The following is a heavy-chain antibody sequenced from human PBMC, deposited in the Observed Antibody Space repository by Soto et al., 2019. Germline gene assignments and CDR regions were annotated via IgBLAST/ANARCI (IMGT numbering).Heavy chain of an antibody. D-gene: IGHD2-2*01. J-gene: IGHJ4*02. CDR1: GFTFSSYG. V-gene: IGHV3-23*01. CDR2: ISGNGGST. CDR3: AKADQLRFDY. Sequence: PGGSLRLSCAASGFTFSSYGMRWVRLAPGKGLEWVSAISGNGGSTYYADSVKGRFTISRDNSKNTVYLQMNSLRVEDTAVYYCAKADQLRFDYWGKGTLVTVSS.